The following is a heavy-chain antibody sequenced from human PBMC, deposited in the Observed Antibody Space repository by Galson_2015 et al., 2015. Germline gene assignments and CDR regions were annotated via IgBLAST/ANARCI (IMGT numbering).Heavy chain of an antibody. CDR1: GFTFSSYG. D-gene: IGHD6-13*01. V-gene: IGHV3-30*03. CDR3: ARDSSRGAEYFQH. CDR2: ISYDGSNK. J-gene: IGHJ1*01. Sequence: SLRLSCAASGFTFSSYGMHWVRQAPGKGLEWVAVISYDGSNKYYADSVKGRFTISRDNSKNTLYLQMNSLRAEDTAAYYCARDSSRGAEYFQHWGQGTLVTVSS.